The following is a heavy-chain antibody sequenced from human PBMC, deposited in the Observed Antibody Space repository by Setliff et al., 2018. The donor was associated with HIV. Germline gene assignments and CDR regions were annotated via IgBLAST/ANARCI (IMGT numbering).Heavy chain of an antibody. CDR3: AREPPRYASGAFDM. CDR1: GYTFSNFG. J-gene: IGHJ3*02. D-gene: IGHD3-10*01. Sequence: GASVKVSCKSSGYTFSNFGVSWVRQAPGQGLEWLGYINGYSGKTHFFPRIQGRLTMTTDTSTDTVYLELRSLASDDTAIYYCAREPPRYASGAFDMWGLGTMVTVSS. V-gene: IGHV1-18*01. CDR2: INGYSGKT.